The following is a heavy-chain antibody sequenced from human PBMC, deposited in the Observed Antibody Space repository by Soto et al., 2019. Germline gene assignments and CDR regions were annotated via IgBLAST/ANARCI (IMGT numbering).Heavy chain of an antibody. CDR2: ISYDGSNK. J-gene: IGHJ3*02. CDR1: GFTLSSYA. Sequence: GGSLRLSCAASGFTLSSYAMHWVRQAPGKGLEWVAVISYDGSNKYYADSVKGRFTISRDNSKNTLYLQMNSLRAEDTAVYYCARDLGTWDDAFDIWGQGTMVTVSS. D-gene: IGHD1-26*01. CDR3: ARDLGTWDDAFDI. V-gene: IGHV3-30-3*01.